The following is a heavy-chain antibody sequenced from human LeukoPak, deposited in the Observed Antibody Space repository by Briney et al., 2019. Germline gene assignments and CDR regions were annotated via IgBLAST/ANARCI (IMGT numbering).Heavy chain of an antibody. CDR3: ARDLGACPDY. J-gene: IGHJ4*02. CDR2: INTDGSTT. CDR1: GFTFSSYW. Sequence: GGSLRLSCAASGFTFSSYWMHWVRQAPGKGLVWVSRINTDGSTTTYADSVKGRFTISRDNAKNTLYLQMDGLRAEDRAVYYCARDLGACPDYWGQGTLVTVSS. D-gene: IGHD3-16*01. V-gene: IGHV3-74*01.